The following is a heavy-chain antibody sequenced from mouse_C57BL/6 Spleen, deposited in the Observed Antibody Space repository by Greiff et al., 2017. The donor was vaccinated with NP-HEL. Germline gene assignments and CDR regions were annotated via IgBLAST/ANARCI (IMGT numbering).Heavy chain of an antibody. V-gene: IGHV1-52*01. J-gene: IGHJ4*01. CDR3: ARSYDYDGGYAMDY. Sequence: VQLQQSGAELVRPGSSVKLSCKASGYTFTSYWMHWVKQRPIQGLEWIGNIDPSDSETHYNQKFKDKATLTVDKSSSTAYMQLSSLTSEDSAVYYCARSYDYDGGYAMDYWGQGTSVTVSS. CDR2: IDPSDSET. CDR1: GYTFTSYW. D-gene: IGHD2-4*01.